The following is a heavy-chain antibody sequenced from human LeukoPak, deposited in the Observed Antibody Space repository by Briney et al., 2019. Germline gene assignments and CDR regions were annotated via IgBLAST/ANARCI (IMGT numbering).Heavy chain of an antibody. CDR2: IYHSGST. J-gene: IGHJ4*02. CDR3: ARAFRITIFGVPRYYFDY. V-gene: IGHV4-38-2*01. Sequence: SETLSPTCAVSGYSISSGYYWGWIRQPPGKGLEWIGSIYHSGSTYYNPSLKSRVTISVDTSKNQFSLKLSSVTAADTAVYYCARAFRITIFGVPRYYFDYWGQGTLVTVSS. CDR1: GYSISSGYY. D-gene: IGHD3-3*01.